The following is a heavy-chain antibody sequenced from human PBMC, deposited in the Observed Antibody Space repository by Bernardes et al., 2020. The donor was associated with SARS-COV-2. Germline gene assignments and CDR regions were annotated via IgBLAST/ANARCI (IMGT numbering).Heavy chain of an antibody. Sequence: GGSLRLSCAASGFTFSSYAMSWVRQAPGKGLEWVSAISGSGGSTYYADSVKGRFTISRDNSKNTLYLQMNSLRAEDTAVYYCAKDPYGSGSYSDAFDIWGQGTMVTVSS. CDR2: ISGSGGST. CDR3: AKDPYGSGSYSDAFDI. CDR1: GFTFSSYA. V-gene: IGHV3-23*01. D-gene: IGHD3-10*01. J-gene: IGHJ3*02.